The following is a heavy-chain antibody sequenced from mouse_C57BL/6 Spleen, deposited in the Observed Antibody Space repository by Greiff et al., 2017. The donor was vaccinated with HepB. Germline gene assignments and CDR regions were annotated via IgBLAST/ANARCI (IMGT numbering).Heavy chain of an antibody. D-gene: IGHD1-1*01. V-gene: IGHV5-16*01. Sequence: EVMLVESEGGLVQPGSSMKLSCTASGFTFSDYYMAWVRQVPEKGLEWVANINYDGSSTYYLDSLKSRSIISRYNAKNILYLQMSSLTSEDKATYYSARDPPQYSGSSPWYFDDWGTGTTVTVSS. J-gene: IGHJ1*03. CDR2: INYDGSST. CDR3: ARDPPQYSGSSPWYFDD. CDR1: GFTFSDYY.